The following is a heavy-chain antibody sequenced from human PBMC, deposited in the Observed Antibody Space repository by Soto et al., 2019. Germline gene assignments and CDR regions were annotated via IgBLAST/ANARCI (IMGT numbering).Heavy chain of an antibody. V-gene: IGHV4-39*01. Sequence: SETLSLTCTVSGGSISSSSYYWGWIRQPPGKGLEWIGSIYYSGSTYYNPSLKSRVTTSVDTSKNQFSLKLSSVTAADTAVYYCARLYGSGSYFPYYYYMDVWGKGTTVTVSS. CDR1: GGSISSSSYY. J-gene: IGHJ6*03. D-gene: IGHD3-10*01. CDR2: IYYSGST. CDR3: ARLYGSGSYFPYYYYMDV.